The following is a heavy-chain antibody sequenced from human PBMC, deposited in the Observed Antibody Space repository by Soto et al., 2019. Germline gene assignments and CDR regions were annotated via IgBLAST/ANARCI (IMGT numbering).Heavy chain of an antibody. CDR2: INAGNGNT. CDR3: ARDGAVAGNINFDF. J-gene: IGHJ4*02. D-gene: IGHD6-19*01. V-gene: IGHV1-3*01. CDR1: GYTFRTYA. Sequence: QVQLVQSGAEVKKPGASVKVSCKASGYTFRTYAMHWVRQAPGQRPEWMGWINAGNGNTKYSQKFQARVTITRDTSASTAYMELSSLRSEDTAVYYCARDGAVAGNINFDFWGQGSLVTVSS.